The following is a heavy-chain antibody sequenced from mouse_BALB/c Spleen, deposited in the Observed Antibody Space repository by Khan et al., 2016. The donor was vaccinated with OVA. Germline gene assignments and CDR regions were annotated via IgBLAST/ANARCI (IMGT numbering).Heavy chain of an antibody. Sequence: VQLQQSGPELVKPGASVKISCKASGYSFTGYFMNWVMQSHGTSLEWIGRINPHIGETFYNQKFTGQATLTVDESSSTAHLELRSLASEDSAVYDCARKNGSYFDYWGQGTTLTVSS. CDR2: INPHIGET. V-gene: IGHV1-20*02. J-gene: IGHJ2*01. CDR3: ARKNGSYFDY. CDR1: GYSFTGYF.